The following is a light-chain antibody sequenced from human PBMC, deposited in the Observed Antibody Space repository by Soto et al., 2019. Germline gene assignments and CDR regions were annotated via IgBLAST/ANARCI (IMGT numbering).Light chain of an antibody. CDR2: GAS. V-gene: IGKV3-15*01. J-gene: IGKJ1*01. CDR3: QQDNTRPSWT. Sequence: GERRIRYYSAIQSVSNNYLAWYQQKPGQAPRLLIYGASTRATGIPARFSGSGSGTEFTRTISSLQSEDVVFYYDQQDNTRPSWTIGRGTKVDIK. CDR1: QSVSNN.